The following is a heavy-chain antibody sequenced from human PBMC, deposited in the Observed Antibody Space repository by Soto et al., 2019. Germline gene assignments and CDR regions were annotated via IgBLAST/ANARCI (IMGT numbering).Heavy chain of an antibody. V-gene: IGHV3-23*01. Sequence: GGSLRLSCAASGFPFSNHAMSWVRQAPGKGLEWVSGISDGGDLIYYADSVKGRFSMSRDNSENMLYLQMTNLRAEDTAIYFCAKRQGTGLAAKNFDFWGQGTLVTVSS. CDR1: GFPFSNHA. CDR3: AKRQGTGLAAKNFDF. CDR2: ISDGGDLI. J-gene: IGHJ4*02. D-gene: IGHD2-15*01.